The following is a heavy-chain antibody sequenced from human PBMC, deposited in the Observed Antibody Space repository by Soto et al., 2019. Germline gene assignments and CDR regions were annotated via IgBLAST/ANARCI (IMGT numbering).Heavy chain of an antibody. V-gene: IGHV1-3*01. Sequence: QVQIVQSGAEVKKPGASVKISCQDSGYTFSNYITHWVRQAPGERLEWMGWINAANGNTKYSQKFQGRVTITRDTSATTIYMDLRSLRSEDTGVYYCAKEPAVAGMLALDFWGQGTLVTVSS. CDR2: INAANGNT. CDR1: GYTFSNYI. J-gene: IGHJ4*02. CDR3: AKEPAVAGMLALDF. D-gene: IGHD6-19*01.